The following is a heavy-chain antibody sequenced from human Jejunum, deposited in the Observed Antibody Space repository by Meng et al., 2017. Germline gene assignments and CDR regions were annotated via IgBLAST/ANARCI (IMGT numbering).Heavy chain of an antibody. Sequence: GQLQGSGPGRVKPSGILSLTFIVPGVSTTAPFYWTWIRTAPGKGLEWIGEVWPSGATYYNPSLSSRITISIDTSNNQFSLEVAFLTAADTAVYYCARAIRERYFDSWGQGTPVTVSS. CDR3: ARAIRERYFDS. D-gene: IGHD1-14*01. CDR1: GVSTTAPFY. V-gene: IGHV4-4*02. J-gene: IGHJ4*02. CDR2: VWPSGAT.